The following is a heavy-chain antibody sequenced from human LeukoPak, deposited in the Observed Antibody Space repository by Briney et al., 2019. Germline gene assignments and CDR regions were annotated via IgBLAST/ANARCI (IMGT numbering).Heavy chain of an antibody. Sequence: GGSLRLSCAASGFIFSSYWMHWVRQAPGKGLVWVSRIHGDGSNTLYADSVKGRFTISRDNVKNALYLQMNSLRAEDTAVYYCARVYGGNSYFDYWGQGTLVTVSS. J-gene: IGHJ4*02. CDR3: ARVYGGNSYFDY. D-gene: IGHD4-23*01. CDR1: GFIFSSYW. V-gene: IGHV3-74*01. CDR2: IHGDGSNT.